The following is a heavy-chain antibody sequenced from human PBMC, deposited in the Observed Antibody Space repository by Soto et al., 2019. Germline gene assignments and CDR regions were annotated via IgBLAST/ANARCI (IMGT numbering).Heavy chain of an antibody. D-gene: IGHD3-3*01. CDR1: GYTFTSYG. J-gene: IGHJ6*03. V-gene: IGHV1-18*01. CDR3: ARDDFWSGYSYYYYYMDV. Sequence: ASVKVSCKASGYTFTSYGISWVRQAPGQGLEWMGWISAYNGNTNYAQKLQGRVTMTTDTSTSTAYMELRSLRSEDTAVYYCARDDFWSGYSYYYYYMDVWGKGTTVTVSS. CDR2: ISAYNGNT.